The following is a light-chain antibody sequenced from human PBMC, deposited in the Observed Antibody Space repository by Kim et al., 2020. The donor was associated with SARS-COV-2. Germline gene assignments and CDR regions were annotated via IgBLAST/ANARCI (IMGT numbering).Light chain of an antibody. Sequence: EIVLTQSPVTVSLSPGDRASPSCRASHSVSSSYLAWYQQKPGQAPRLLSYGASSRATGIPDRFSGSGSRTDFTLTISRLEPEDVAVYYCQQYGRTPRTFGGGTKGDIK. CDR2: GAS. CDR3: QQYGRTPRT. V-gene: IGKV3-20*01. J-gene: IGKJ4*01. CDR1: HSVSSSY.